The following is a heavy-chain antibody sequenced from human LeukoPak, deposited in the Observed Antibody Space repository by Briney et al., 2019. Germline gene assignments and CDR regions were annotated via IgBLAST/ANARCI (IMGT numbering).Heavy chain of an antibody. D-gene: IGHD2-21*02. CDR3: ARDNRDWAFDY. CDR1: GFIFSKYG. J-gene: IGHJ4*02. V-gene: IGHV3-30*02. Sequence: GGSLRLSCGASGFIFSKYGMHWVRQAPGKGLEWVAFINDKGVDKNYADSVKGRFTISRDNSKNTLVLQMNGLRSEDTAVYFCARDNRDWAFDYWGQGTLVTVSS. CDR2: INDKGVDK.